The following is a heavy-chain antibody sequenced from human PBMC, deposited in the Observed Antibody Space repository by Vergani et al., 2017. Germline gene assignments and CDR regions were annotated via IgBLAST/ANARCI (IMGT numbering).Heavy chain of an antibody. D-gene: IGHD2-2*02. CDR2: ISSDGGST. CDR1: GFTFSTYA. CDR3: ANTAPAAIAPFDY. J-gene: IGHJ4*02. V-gene: IGHV3-23*01. Sequence: EVHLLESGGGLVQSGGSLRLSCAASGFTFSTYAMTWVRQAPGKGLEWVSTISSDGGSTYYADSVKGRFTISRDNSKNTLYLQMNSLRAEDTAVYYCANTAPAAIAPFDYWGQGTLVTVSS.